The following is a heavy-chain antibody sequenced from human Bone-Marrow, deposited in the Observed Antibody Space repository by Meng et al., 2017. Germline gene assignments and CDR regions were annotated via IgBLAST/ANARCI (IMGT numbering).Heavy chain of an antibody. D-gene: IGHD5-12*01. J-gene: IGHJ4*02. CDR2: ISSSGSTI. CDR1: GFTFSSYE. V-gene: IGHV3-48*03. Sequence: GESLKISCAASGFTFSSYEMNWVRQAPGKGLEWVSYISSSGSTIYYVDSVKGRFTISRDNAKNSLYQQMNSLRAEDTAVYYCARYSGYDSRGGGRDNNYFDYWGQGTLVTVSS. CDR3: ARYSGYDSRGGGRDNNYFDY.